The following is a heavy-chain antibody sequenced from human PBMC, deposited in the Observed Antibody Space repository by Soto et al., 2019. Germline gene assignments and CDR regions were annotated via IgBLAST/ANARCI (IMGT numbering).Heavy chain of an antibody. D-gene: IGHD6-19*01. CDR3: TGDRNNRVWYKY. J-gene: IGHJ4*02. CDR2: IHYSGST. CDR1: GGPISSYR. V-gene: IGHV4-59*01. Sequence: QVQLQESGPGLVKPSETLSLTCTVSGGPISSYRWSWMRQTPGKGLEWIGYIHYSGSTNYNPSLRSRVTISVDTSRNQFSLSLRSVTAADTAVYYCTGDRNNRVWYKYWGQGTLVTVSS.